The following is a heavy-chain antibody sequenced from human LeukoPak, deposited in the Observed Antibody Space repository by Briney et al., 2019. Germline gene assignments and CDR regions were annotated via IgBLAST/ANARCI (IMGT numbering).Heavy chain of an antibody. CDR1: GGSISSYY. CDR3: ASSDRGDWFDP. CDR2: IYYSGST. V-gene: IGHV4-59*08. Sequence: SETLSLTCTVSGGSISSYYWSWIRQPPGKGLEWIGYIYYSGSTNYNPSLKSRATISVDTSKNQFSLKLSSVTAADTAVYYCASSDRGDWFDPWGQGTLVTVSS. J-gene: IGHJ5*02. D-gene: IGHD2-15*01.